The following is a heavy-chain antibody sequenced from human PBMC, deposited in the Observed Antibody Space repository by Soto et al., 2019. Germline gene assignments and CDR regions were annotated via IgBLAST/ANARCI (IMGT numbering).Heavy chain of an antibody. CDR3: TRDWEITVSTWSFGGF. CDR1: GGTFSPYT. Sequence: QVQLVQSGAEVKKPGSSVKVSCKASGGTFSPYTINWVRQAPGQGLEWMGRIIPFHGVTNYAQKFQARVTSTADKSTSTAYMALSGLRFEDTAMYYCTRDWEITVSTWSFGGFWGRGTLVTVSS. D-gene: IGHD3-10*01. V-gene: IGHV1-69*08. CDR2: IIPFHGVT. J-gene: IGHJ4*02.